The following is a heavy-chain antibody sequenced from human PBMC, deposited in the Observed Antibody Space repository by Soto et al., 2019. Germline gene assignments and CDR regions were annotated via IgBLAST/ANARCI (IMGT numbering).Heavy chain of an antibody. D-gene: IGHD2-8*01. CDR1: GYPFTSYG. CDR2: PNTTDGSN. Sequence: NVSCNASGYPFTSYGIHGLRQSPGQGLERLGVPNTTDGSNTYATHFQGRLSMTTDTSTRTVYVELSSLRSGDTAVYSCARAVVLLPGHHSTFYHALDARGR. CDR3: ARAVVLLPGHHSTFYHALDA. J-gene: IGHJ2*01. V-gene: IGHV1-46*01.